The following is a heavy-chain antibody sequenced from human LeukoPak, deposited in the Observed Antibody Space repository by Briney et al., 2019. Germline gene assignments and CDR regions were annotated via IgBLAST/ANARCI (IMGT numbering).Heavy chain of an antibody. CDR2: IIPIFGTA. CDR3: ARTCALSGGSCYSVYYYYGMDV. J-gene: IGHJ6*04. Sequence: SVKVSCKASGGTFSSYAISWVRQAPGQGLKWMGGIIPIFGTANYAQKFQGRVTITADKSTSTAYMELSSLRSEDTAVYYCARTCALSGGSCYSVYYYYGMDVWGKGTTVTVSS. V-gene: IGHV1-69*06. D-gene: IGHD2-15*01. CDR1: GGTFSSYA.